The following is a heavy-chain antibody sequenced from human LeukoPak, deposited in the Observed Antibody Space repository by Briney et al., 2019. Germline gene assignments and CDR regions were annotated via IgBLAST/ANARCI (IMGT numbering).Heavy chain of an antibody. V-gene: IGHV3-30*18. J-gene: IGHJ4*02. CDR2: ISYDGSNK. Sequence: GGSLRLSCAASGCTFSSYGMHWVRQAPGKGLEWGAIISYDGSNKYYADSVKGRFTISRDNSKNTLYLQMNSLRADDTAVYYCAKDSIVVVTATRYFDYWGQGTLVTVSS. CDR1: GCTFSSYG. CDR3: AKDSIVVVTATRYFDY. D-gene: IGHD2-21*02.